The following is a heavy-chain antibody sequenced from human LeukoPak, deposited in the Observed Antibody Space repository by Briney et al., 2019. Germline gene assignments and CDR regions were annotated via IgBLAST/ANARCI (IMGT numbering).Heavy chain of an antibody. J-gene: IGHJ4*02. Sequence: GGSLRLSCAASGFTFSSYWMSWFRQAPGKGLEWVANIKQDGSEKYYVDSVKGRFTISRDNAKNSLYLQMNSLRAEDTVVYYCAREGGESDFDYWGQGTLVTVSS. CDR3: AREGGESDFDY. CDR1: GFTFSSYW. CDR2: IKQDGSEK. D-gene: IGHD3-16*01. V-gene: IGHV3-7*01.